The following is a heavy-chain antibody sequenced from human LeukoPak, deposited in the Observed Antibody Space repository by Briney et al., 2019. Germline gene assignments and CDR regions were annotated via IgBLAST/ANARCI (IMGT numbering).Heavy chain of an antibody. V-gene: IGHV1-69*05. CDR3: ARGSNYYYYMDV. CDR2: IIPIFGTA. J-gene: IGHJ6*03. CDR1: GGTVSSYA. Sequence: SGKVCGKAAGGTVSSYAISWVRQAPGQGREWMGGIIPIFGTANYAQKFQGRVTITTDEPTSPAYMEMSSLRSEDTAVYYCARGSNYYYYMDVWGKGTTVTVSS.